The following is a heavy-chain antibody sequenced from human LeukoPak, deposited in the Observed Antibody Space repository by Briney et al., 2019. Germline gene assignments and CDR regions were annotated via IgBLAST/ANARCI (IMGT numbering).Heavy chain of an antibody. CDR3: ARGTGRVWGSYRY. Sequence: GASVKVSCKASGYTFTGYYMHWVRQAPGQGHEWMGWINPNSGGTNYAQKFQGRVTMTRDTSISTAYMELSRLRSDDTAVYYCARGTGRVWGSYRYWGQGSLVTVSS. CDR1: GYTFTGYY. J-gene: IGHJ4*02. V-gene: IGHV1-2*02. D-gene: IGHD3-16*02. CDR2: INPNSGGT.